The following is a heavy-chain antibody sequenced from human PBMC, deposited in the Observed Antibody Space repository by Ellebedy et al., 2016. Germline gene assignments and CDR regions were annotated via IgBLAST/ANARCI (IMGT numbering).Heavy chain of an antibody. V-gene: IGHV3-48*02. J-gene: IGHJ5*02. CDR1: GFTFSSYG. CDR3: ATLYYDPFDP. Sequence: GGSLRLXXAASGFTFSSYGMNWVRQAPGKGLEWVSYISSSSSTIYYADSVKGRFTISRDNAKNSLYLQMNSLREEDTAVYYCATLYYDPFDPWGQGTLVTVSS. CDR2: ISSSSSTI. D-gene: IGHD3-3*01.